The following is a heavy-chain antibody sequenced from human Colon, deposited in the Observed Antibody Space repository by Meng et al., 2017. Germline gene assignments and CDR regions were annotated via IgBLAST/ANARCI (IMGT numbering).Heavy chain of an antibody. V-gene: IGHV4-61*02. D-gene: IGHD3-22*01. CDR2: IYTSGST. J-gene: IGHJ4*02. CDR3: ARVALNHYDSSWAYYFDY. CDR1: GGSISSGSYY. Sequence: SETLSLTCTVSGGSISSGSYYWSWIRQPAGKGLEWIGRIYTSGSTNYNPSLKSRVTISVDTSKNQFSLKLSSVTAADTAVYYCARVALNHYDSSWAYYFDYWGQGTLVTVSS.